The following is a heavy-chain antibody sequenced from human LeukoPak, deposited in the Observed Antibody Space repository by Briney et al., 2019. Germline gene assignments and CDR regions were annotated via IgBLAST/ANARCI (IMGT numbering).Heavy chain of an antibody. CDR1: GGSFSGYY. J-gene: IGHJ4*02. Sequence: SETLSLTCAVYGGSFSGYYWSWIRQPPGKGLEWIGKINHSGSTNYNPSLKSRVTISVDTSKNQFSLKLSSVTAADTAVYYCARGVADYDSSGALFDYWGQGTLVTVSP. D-gene: IGHD3-22*01. CDR3: ARGVADYDSSGALFDY. V-gene: IGHV4-34*01. CDR2: INHSGST.